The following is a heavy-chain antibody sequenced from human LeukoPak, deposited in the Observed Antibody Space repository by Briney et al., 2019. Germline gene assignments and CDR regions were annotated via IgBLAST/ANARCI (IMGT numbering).Heavy chain of an antibody. CDR3: ARTYSSSWYGFDY. J-gene: IGHJ4*02. CDR1: GGSISRDY. V-gene: IGHV4-59*08. CDR2: IYYTGRT. Sequence: SETLSLTCTVSGGSISRDYWSWIRQPPGKGLEWIGYIYYTGRTDYNPSLKSRVTISVDTSKNQFSLKLSSVTAADTAVYYCARTYSSSWYGFDYWGQGTLVTVSS. D-gene: IGHD6-13*01.